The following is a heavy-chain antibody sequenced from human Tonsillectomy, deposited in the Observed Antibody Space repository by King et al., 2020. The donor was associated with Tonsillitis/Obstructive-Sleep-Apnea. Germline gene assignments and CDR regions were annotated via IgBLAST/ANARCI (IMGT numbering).Heavy chain of an antibody. J-gene: IGHJ3*02. CDR2: INHSGST. V-gene: IGHV4-34*01. Sequence: VQLQQWGAGLLKPSETLSLTCAVYGGSFSGYYWSWIRQPPGKGLEWIGEINHSGSTNYNPSLKSRATISVDTSKNQFSLKLSSVTAADTAVYYCARGRVVGATNIWGQGTMVTVSS. D-gene: IGHD1-26*01. CDR1: GGSFSGYY. CDR3: ARGRVVGATNI.